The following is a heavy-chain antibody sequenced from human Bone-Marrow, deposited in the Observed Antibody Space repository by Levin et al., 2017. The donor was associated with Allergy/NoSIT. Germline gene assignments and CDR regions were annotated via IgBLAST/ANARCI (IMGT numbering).Heavy chain of an antibody. CDR2: MYYSGSSGST. Sequence: SQTLSLTCTVSGGSISPSYWSWIRQPPGKGLEWIGYMYYSGSSGSTNNNLSLKSRVTISVDTSKNQFSLKLNSVTAADTAVYFCARVSYYETSGYYYRGWYYFHSWGQGTLVTVSS. CDR3: ARVSYYETSGYYYRGWYYFHS. CDR1: GGSISPSY. J-gene: IGHJ4*02. D-gene: IGHD3-22*01. V-gene: IGHV4-59*01.